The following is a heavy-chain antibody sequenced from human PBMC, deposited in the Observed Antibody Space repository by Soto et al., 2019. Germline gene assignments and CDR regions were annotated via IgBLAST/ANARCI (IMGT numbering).Heavy chain of an antibody. CDR2: ISDSSSSST. J-gene: IGHJ4*02. Sequence: EVQLVESGGGLIQPGGSLRLSCAASGFTFSTYSMNWVRQAPGKVLEWVSYISDSSSSSTHQADSVRGRFTISRDNAQNPLYLQMNSLRAEDTAVYYFARGGWELDYWGQGTLVTVSS. CDR1: GFTFSTYS. V-gene: IGHV3-48*01. CDR3: ARGGWELDY. D-gene: IGHD6-19*01.